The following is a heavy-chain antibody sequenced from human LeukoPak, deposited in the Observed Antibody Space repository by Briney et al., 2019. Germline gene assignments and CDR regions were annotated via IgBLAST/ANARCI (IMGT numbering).Heavy chain of an antibody. CDR2: IIPIFGTA. CDR1: GGTFSIYA. J-gene: IGHJ3*02. Sequence: SVKVSCKASGGTFSIYAISWVRQAPGQGREWMGGIIPIFGTANYAQKFQGRVTITADESTSTAYMELSSLRSEDTAVYYCARRNGDYKGSAFDIWGQGTMVTVSS. CDR3: ARRNGDYKGSAFDI. D-gene: IGHD4-17*01. V-gene: IGHV1-69*13.